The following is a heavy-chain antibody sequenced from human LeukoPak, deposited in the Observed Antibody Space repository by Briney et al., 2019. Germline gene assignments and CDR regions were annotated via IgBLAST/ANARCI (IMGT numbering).Heavy chain of an antibody. Sequence: GGSLRLSCAPPGFTFSTYSIHSVCEAPRKGLEWVAVIWYDGRNQFNAESVKGRFDVSRDNSKNTLYLQMNSLRGEDTAVYYCARGEYYHESSGYPNYGGRGTLVTVSS. V-gene: IGHV3-33*01. J-gene: IGHJ4*02. D-gene: IGHD3-22*01. CDR1: GFTFSTYS. CDR3: ARGEYYHESSGYPNY. CDR2: IWYDGRNQ.